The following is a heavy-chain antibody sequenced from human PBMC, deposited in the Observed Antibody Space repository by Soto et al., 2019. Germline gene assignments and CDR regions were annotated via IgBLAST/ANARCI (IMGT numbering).Heavy chain of an antibody. Sequence: GGSLRLSCAASGFTFSNYGMHWVRQAPGKGLEWVAIIWHDGNNKYYADSVRGRFIISRDNSKNTLYLQMNSLRSEDTAVYYCAREVEYTSAFGISSSFDYWGQGTLVTVSS. D-gene: IGHD6-19*01. J-gene: IGHJ4*02. CDR3: AREVEYTSAFGISSSFDY. CDR2: IWHDGNNK. V-gene: IGHV3-30*02. CDR1: GFTFSNYG.